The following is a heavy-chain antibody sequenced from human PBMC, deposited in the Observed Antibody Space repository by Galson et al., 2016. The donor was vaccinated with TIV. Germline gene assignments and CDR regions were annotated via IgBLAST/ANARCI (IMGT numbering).Heavy chain of an antibody. Sequence: SLRLSCAVSGFTFTNYWFHWVRQAPGKGLMWVSHINGDGRITMYADSVKGRITISRDNAKSTLFLQLDSLRPEDTAIYYCARGTYHYGNGYFDLWGRGTLGTVSS. CDR1: GFTFTNYW. J-gene: IGHJ2*01. D-gene: IGHD3-10*01. V-gene: IGHV3-74*03. CDR2: INGDGRIT. CDR3: ARGTYHYGNGYFDL.